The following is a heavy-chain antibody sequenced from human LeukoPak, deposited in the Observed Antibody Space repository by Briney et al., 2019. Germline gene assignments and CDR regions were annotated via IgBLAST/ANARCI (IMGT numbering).Heavy chain of an antibody. J-gene: IGHJ6*02. CDR3: ARGDGSGAYYYYGMDV. CDR1: GGSISSGDYY. Sequence: PSETLSLTCTVSGGSISSGDYYWSWIRQPPGKGLEWIGYIYYSGSTYYNPSLKSRVTISVDTSKNQFSLKLSSVTAADTAVYYCARGDGSGAYYYYGMDVWGQGTTVTVSS. CDR2: IYYSGST. D-gene: IGHD3-10*01. V-gene: IGHV4-30-4*01.